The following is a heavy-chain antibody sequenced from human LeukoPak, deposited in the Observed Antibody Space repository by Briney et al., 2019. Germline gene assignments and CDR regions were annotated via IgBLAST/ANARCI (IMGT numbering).Heavy chain of an antibody. CDR1: GFTFSSYG. CDR2: ISYDGIYK. V-gene: IGHV3-30*18. CDR3: AKDRSTGWYAGFDF. Sequence: PGRSLRLSCAASGFTFSSYGMHWVRQAPGKGLEWVAYISYDGIYKNYTDSVKGRFTIARDNSKTTLSLQMISLRPEDSAVYFCAKDRSTGWYAGFDFWGQGTLVTVSS. J-gene: IGHJ5*01. D-gene: IGHD6-19*01.